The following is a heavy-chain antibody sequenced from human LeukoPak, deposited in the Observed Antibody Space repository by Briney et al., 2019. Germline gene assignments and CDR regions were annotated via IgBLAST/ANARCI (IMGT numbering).Heavy chain of an antibody. CDR1: GFTFSSYT. D-gene: IGHD6-19*01. V-gene: IGHV3-30-3*01. Sequence: GGSLRLSCAASGFTFSSYTMHWVRQAPGKGLEWVAVISYDGSNKYYADSVKGRFTISRDNSKNTLDLQMNSLRAEDTAVYYCARGPSGWPYYWGQGSLVTVSS. CDR2: ISYDGSNK. J-gene: IGHJ4*02. CDR3: ARGPSGWPYY.